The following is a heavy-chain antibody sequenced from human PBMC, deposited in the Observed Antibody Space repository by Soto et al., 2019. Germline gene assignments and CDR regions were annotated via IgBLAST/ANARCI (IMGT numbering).Heavy chain of an antibody. CDR2: INANNGGT. CDR3: ARESGGTTATLDYYYFYMDV. D-gene: IGHD4-17*01. Sequence: QVQLVQSGAEVKKPGASVRVSCKASGYSFSAYYIHWMRQAPGQGLEWMGWINANNGGTKFAQKFQGWVTMTRDTSNSTAYMELSRLKSDDTAVYFCARESGGTTATLDYYYFYMDVWGKGTTVTVSS. J-gene: IGHJ6*03. CDR1: GYSFSAYY. V-gene: IGHV1-2*04.